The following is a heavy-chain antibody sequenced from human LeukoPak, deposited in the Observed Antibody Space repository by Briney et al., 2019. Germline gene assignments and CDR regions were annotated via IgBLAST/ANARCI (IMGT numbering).Heavy chain of an antibody. CDR2: INTAGTTP. CDR1: GFTFSTYW. V-gene: IGHV3-74*01. CDR3: VSDHTGHDDY. Sequence: RGSPRLSCAASGFTFSTYWMHWVRQAPREGLLWVSRINTAGTTPTYADSVKGRFTISRDNAKNTLHLQMNSLRVEDTAVYYCVSDHTGHDDYWGQGTLVTVSS. D-gene: IGHD1-1*01. J-gene: IGHJ4*02.